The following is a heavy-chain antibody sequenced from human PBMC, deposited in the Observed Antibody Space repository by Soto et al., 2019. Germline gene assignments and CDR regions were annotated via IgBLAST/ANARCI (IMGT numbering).Heavy chain of an antibody. J-gene: IGHJ4*02. D-gene: IGHD2-15*01. Sequence: GGSLRLSCAASGFTFSSYAMHWVRQAPGKGLEWVAVISYDGSNKYYADSVKGRFTISRDNSKNTLYLQMNSLRAEDTAVYYCARESRGYCSGGSCYPHYFDYWGQGTLVTVSS. CDR1: GFTFSSYA. CDR2: ISYDGSNK. V-gene: IGHV3-30-3*01. CDR3: ARESRGYCSGGSCYPHYFDY.